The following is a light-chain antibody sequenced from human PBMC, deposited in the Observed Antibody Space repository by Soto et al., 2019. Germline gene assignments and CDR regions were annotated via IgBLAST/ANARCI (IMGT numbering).Light chain of an antibody. J-gene: IGKJ3*01. V-gene: IGKV1-5*03. CDR2: KAS. CDR3: QQYNGYSQFT. Sequence: DIQMTQSPSTLSASVGDRVTITCRASQSIKNWLAWYQQKPGQAPKLLIYKASTLESGVPSRFSGSGSGTEFTLTIRCLQPDDVATYHCQQYNGYSQFTFGPGTKVDIK. CDR1: QSIKNW.